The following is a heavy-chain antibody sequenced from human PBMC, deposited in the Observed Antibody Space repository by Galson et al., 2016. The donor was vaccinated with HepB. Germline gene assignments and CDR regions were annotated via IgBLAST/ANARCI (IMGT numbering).Heavy chain of an antibody. V-gene: IGHV1-18*01. D-gene: IGHD3-9*01. Sequence: SVKVSCKASGYTFTSYGISWMRQAPGQGLEWMGWISAYNANTKYAQKVQGRVTMTTDTSTSTAYMELRSLRSDDTAVYYCARDPAYYDILTGDYMRLDYWGQGTLVTVSS. CDR3: ARDPAYYDILTGDYMRLDY. CDR2: ISAYNANT. CDR1: GYTFTSYG. J-gene: IGHJ4*02.